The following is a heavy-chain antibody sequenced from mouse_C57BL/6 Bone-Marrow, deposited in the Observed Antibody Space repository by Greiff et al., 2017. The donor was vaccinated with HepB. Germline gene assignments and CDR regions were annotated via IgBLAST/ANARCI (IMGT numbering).Heavy chain of an antibody. V-gene: IGHV1-64*01. D-gene: IGHD2-1*01. CDR3: ASDLLPSMDY. Sequence: QVQLQQPGAELVKPGASVKLSCKASGYTFTSYWMHWVKQRPGQGLEWIGMIHPNSGSTNYNEKFTSKATLTVDKSSSTAYMRLSSLTSEDSAVYYCASDLLPSMDYWGQGTSVTVSS. CDR2: IHPNSGST. CDR1: GYTFTSYW. J-gene: IGHJ4*01.